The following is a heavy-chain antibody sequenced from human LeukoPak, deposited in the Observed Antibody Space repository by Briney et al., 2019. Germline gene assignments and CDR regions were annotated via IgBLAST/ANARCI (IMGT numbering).Heavy chain of an antibody. V-gene: IGHV4-4*07. CDR1: GGSISSYY. J-gene: IGHJ4*02. D-gene: IGHD3-10*01. Sequence: SETLSLTCTVSGGSISSYYWSWIRQPAGQGLEWIGRIYTSGSTNYNPSLKSRVTMSVDTSKNQFSLKLSSVTAADTAVYYCARSSPRWFGESPPKIPFDYWGQGTLVTVSS. CDR2: IYTSGST. CDR3: ARSSPRWFGESPPKIPFDY.